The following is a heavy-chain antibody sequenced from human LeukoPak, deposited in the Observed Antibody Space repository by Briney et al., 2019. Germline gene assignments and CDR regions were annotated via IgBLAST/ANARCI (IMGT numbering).Heavy chain of an antibody. V-gene: IGHV3-30-3*01. CDR1: GFTFSSYA. CDR3: ARDPVPYSSSWYHDAFDI. D-gene: IGHD6-13*01. Sequence: PGGSLRLSCAASGFTFSSYAMHWVRQAPGKGLEWVAVISYDGSNKYYADSVKGRFTISRDNSKNTLYLQMNSLRAEDTAVYYCARDPVPYSSSWYHDAFDIWGQETMVTVSS. J-gene: IGHJ3*02. CDR2: ISYDGSNK.